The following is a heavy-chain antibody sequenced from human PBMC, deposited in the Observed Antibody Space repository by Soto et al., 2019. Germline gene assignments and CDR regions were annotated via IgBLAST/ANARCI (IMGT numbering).Heavy chain of an antibody. CDR1: GGSISSYY. J-gene: IGHJ6*02. Sequence: SETLSLTCTVSGGSISSYYWSWIRQPPGKGLEWIGYIYYSGSTNYNPSLKSRVTISVDTSKNQFSLNLISVTAADTAVYYCRSSSRYSTDVWGQGATVTVS. CDR2: IYYSGST. V-gene: IGHV4-59*08. D-gene: IGHD6-13*01. CDR3: RSSSRYSTDV.